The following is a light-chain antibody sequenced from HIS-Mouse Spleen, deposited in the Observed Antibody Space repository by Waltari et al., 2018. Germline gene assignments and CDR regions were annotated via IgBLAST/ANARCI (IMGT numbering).Light chain of an antibody. CDR1: SLRSYY. V-gene: IGLV3-19*01. CDR3: NSRDSSGNHWV. J-gene: IGLJ3*02. CDR2: GKN. Sequence: SSELTQDPAVSVALGQTVRITCQGDSLRSYYASWYQQKPGQAPGLVIYGKNNRPSGNPDRFSGSSSGNTASLTITGAQAEDEADYYCNSRDSSGNHWVFGGGTKLTVL.